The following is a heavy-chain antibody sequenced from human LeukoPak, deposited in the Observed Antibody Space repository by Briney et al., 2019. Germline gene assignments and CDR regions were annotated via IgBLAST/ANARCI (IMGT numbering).Heavy chain of an antibody. V-gene: IGHV3-23*01. D-gene: IGHD3-10*02. Sequence: GRSLRLSCAASGFTFSSYGMSWVRQAPGKGLEWVSAISGSGGSTYYADSVKGRFTISRDNSKNTLYLQMNSLRAEDTAVYYCAELGITMIGGVWGKGTTVTISS. CDR2: ISGSGGST. J-gene: IGHJ6*04. CDR3: AELGITMIGGV. CDR1: GFTFSSYG.